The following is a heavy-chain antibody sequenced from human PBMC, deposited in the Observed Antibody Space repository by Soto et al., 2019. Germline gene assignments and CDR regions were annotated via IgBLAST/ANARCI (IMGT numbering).Heavy chain of an antibody. V-gene: IGHV1-69*01. CDR2: FIPIFDSA. J-gene: IGHJ4*02. CDR1: GGTFKNYA. D-gene: IGHD6-19*01. CDR3: ARLSVAPWTD. Sequence: QVQLVQSGAEVKKPGSSVKVSCKASGGTFKNYALSWVRQAPGQGLEWMGSFIPIFDSATYAQGFQGRLTITADELATTAFMEMTGLTSTDTAIYYCARLSVAPWTDWGQGTLVTVSS.